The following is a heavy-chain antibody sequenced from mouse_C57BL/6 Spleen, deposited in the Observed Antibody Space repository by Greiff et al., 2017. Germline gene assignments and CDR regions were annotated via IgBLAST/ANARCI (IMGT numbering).Heavy chain of an antibody. CDR2: INPSTGGT. CDR1: GYSFTGYY. Sequence: EVQRVESGPELVKPGASVKISCKASGYSFTGYYMNWVKQSPEKSLEWIGEINPSTGGTTYNQKFKAKATLTVDKSSSTAYMQLKSLTSEDSAVYYCARSSYSILFDYWGQGTTLTVSS. CDR3: ARSSYSILFDY. J-gene: IGHJ2*01. D-gene: IGHD2-5*01. V-gene: IGHV1-42*01.